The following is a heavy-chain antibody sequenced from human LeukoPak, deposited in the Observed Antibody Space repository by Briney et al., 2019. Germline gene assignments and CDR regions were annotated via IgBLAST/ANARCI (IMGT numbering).Heavy chain of an antibody. CDR3: ARGYDSSGYYYYFDY. J-gene: IGHJ4*02. D-gene: IGHD3-22*01. CDR1: GGSFSGYY. CDR2: INHSGST. V-gene: IGHV4-34*01. Sequence: SETLSLTCAVYGGSFSGYYWSWIRQPPGKGLEWIGEINHSGSTNYNPSLKSRVTISVDTSKNQFFLKLSSVTAADTAVYYCARGYDSSGYYYYFDYWGQGTLVTVSS.